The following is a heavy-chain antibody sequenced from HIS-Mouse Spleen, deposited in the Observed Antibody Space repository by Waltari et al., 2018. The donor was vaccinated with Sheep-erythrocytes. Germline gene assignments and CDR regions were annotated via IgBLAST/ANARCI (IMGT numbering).Heavy chain of an antibody. Sequence: EVQLVQSGAEVKKPGESLKISCKGSGYSFTSYWIGWVRQRPGKGLEWVGIIYPGHSDTRYSPSFQGQVTISADKSISTAYLQWSSLKASDTAMYYCARRTYYDFWSGYYTDAFDIWGQGTMVTVSS. D-gene: IGHD3-3*01. V-gene: IGHV5-51*03. CDR3: ARRTYYDFWSGYYTDAFDI. CDR1: GYSFTSYW. J-gene: IGHJ3*02. CDR2: IYPGHSDT.